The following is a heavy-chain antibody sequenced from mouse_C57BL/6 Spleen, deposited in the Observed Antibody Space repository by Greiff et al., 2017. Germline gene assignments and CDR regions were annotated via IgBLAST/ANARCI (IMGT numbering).Heavy chain of an antibody. Sequence: VQLQQPGAELVKPGASVKLSCKASGYTFTSYWMHWVKQRPGQGLEWIGMIHPNSGSTNYNEKFKRKATLTVDKSSSTAYMQLSSLTSEDSAVYYCARSHYYGSSYEGFAYWGQGTLVTVSA. CDR1: GYTFTSYW. CDR2: IHPNSGST. J-gene: IGHJ3*01. V-gene: IGHV1-64*01. CDR3: ARSHYYGSSYEGFAY. D-gene: IGHD1-1*01.